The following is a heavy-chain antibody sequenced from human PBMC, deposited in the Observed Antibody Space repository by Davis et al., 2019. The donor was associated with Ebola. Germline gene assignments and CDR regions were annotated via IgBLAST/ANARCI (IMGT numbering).Heavy chain of an antibody. CDR2: IYYSGST. J-gene: IGHJ6*04. CDR3: ASLPYYYGMDV. Sequence: SETLSFTCTVSGGSISSSSYYWGWIRQPPGKGLEWIGSIYYSGSTYYNPSLKSRVTISVDTSKNQFSLKLSSVTAADTAVYYCASLPYYYGMDVWGKGTTVTVSS. CDR1: GGSISSSSYY. V-gene: IGHV4-39*01.